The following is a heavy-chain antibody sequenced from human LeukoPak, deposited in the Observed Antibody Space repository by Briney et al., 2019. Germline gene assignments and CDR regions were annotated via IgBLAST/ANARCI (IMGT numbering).Heavy chain of an antibody. V-gene: IGHV4-39*01. CDR2: IYYSGST. CDR1: GGSISSSSYY. Sequence: SETLSLTCTVSGGSISSSSYYWGWIRQPPGKGLEWIGSIYYSGSTYYNPSLKSRVTISVDTSKDQFSLKLSSVTAADTAVYYCAGHSGGSGWSYGAFDIWGQGTMVTVSS. CDR3: AGHSGGSGWSYGAFDI. D-gene: IGHD6-19*01. J-gene: IGHJ3*02.